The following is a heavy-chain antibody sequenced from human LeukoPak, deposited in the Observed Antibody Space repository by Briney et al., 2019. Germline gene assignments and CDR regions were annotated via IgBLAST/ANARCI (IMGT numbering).Heavy chain of an antibody. J-gene: IGHJ3*02. CDR2: IKQDGSEK. V-gene: IGHV3-7*01. CDR1: GFTFSSYW. D-gene: IGHD3-22*01. CDR3: ARDLGHTYYYDSSGNECVDGFDI. Sequence: PGGSLRLSCAASGFTFSSYWMSWVRQAPGKGLEWVANIKQDGSEKYYVDSVKGRFTISRDNAKNSLYLQMNSLRAEDTAVYYCARDLGHTYYYDSSGNECVDGFDIWGQGTMLTVSS.